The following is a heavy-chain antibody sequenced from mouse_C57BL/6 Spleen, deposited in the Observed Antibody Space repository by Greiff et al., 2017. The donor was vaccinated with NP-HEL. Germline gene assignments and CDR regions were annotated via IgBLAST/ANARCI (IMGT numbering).Heavy chain of an antibody. Sequence: EVQLHQSGPELVKPGASVKISCKASGYTFTDYYMNWVKQSHGKSLEWIGDINPNNGGTSYNQKFKGKATLTVDKSSSTAYMELRSLTSEDSAVYYFARGWLLRSDYWGQGTTLPVSS. J-gene: IGHJ2*01. D-gene: IGHD2-3*01. CDR2: INPNNGGT. CDR1: GYTFTDYY. V-gene: IGHV1-26*01. CDR3: ARGWLLRSDY.